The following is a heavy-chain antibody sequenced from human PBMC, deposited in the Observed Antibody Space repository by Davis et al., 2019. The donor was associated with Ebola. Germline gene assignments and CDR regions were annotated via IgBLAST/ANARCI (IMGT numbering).Heavy chain of an antibody. D-gene: IGHD5-24*01. J-gene: IGHJ4*02. V-gene: IGHV5-51*01. CDR2: IYTGDSDT. CDR3: ARGTDGYNPGGYFDS. CDR1: GYDFNDQW. Sequence: KVSCKGSGYDFNDQWIGWVRQMPGKGLDWMGIIYTGDSDTRYSPSFQGQVTISADKSISTAYLQWSSLKASDTALYYCARGTDGYNPGGYFDSWGQGTLVTVSS.